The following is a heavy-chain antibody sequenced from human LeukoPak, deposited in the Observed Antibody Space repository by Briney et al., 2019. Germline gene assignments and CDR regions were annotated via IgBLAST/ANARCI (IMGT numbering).Heavy chain of an antibody. Sequence: ASVTLSYTSSAYTFTAYYMHWVRQAPGQGLELMGCINPNSGGTNYSQEFQGRVTLSRDPSISTAYMELSRLRSDDTAVYYCARDPLLTPYGMDVWGEGTKVTVSS. J-gene: IGHJ6*01. D-gene: IGHD2-15*01. CDR1: AYTFTAYY. V-gene: IGHV1-2*02. CDR2: INPNSGGT. CDR3: ARDPLLTPYGMDV.